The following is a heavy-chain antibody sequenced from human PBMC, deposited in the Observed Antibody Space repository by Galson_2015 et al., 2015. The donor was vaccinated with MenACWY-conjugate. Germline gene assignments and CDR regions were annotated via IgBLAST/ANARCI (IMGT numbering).Heavy chain of an antibody. CDR1: GYTFTSYG. CDR3: GRRGIDYQYYCMDV. V-gene: IGHV1-18*01. D-gene: IGHD3-16*01. Sequence: SVKVSCKASGYTFTSYGISWVRPATGQGLEGIGWISAYTGNTYYVQNLQGSVTMTTDTSTTTAYMDLRSRRSDDTAVYCCGRRGIDYQYYCMDVWGKGNPGHRLL. CDR2: ISAYTGNT. J-gene: IGHJ6*03.